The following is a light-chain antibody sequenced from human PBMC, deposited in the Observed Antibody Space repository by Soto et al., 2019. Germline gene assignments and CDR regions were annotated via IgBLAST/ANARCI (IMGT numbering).Light chain of an antibody. Sequence: MLLTQSQATLSLSPGERSTLSCRASQSVSSYLAWYQQKPGQAPRLLIYDASNRATGIPARFSGSGSGTDFTLTISSLEPEDFAVYYCQQRSNWITFGQGTRLEIK. J-gene: IGKJ5*01. CDR3: QQRSNWIT. CDR2: DAS. V-gene: IGKV3-11*01. CDR1: QSVSSY.